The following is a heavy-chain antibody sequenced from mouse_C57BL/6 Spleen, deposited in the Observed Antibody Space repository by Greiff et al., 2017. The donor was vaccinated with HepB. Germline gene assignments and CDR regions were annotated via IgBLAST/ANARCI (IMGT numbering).Heavy chain of an antibody. J-gene: IGHJ1*03. CDR2: IDPETGGT. Sequence: VQLQQSGAELVRPGASVTLSCKASGYTFTDYEMHWVKQTPVHGLEWIGAIDPETGGTAYNQKFKGKAILTADKSSSTAYMELRSLTSEDSAVYYCTSITTVVARYFDVWGTGTTVTVSS. V-gene: IGHV1-15*01. CDR3: TSITTVVARYFDV. D-gene: IGHD1-1*01. CDR1: GYTFTDYE.